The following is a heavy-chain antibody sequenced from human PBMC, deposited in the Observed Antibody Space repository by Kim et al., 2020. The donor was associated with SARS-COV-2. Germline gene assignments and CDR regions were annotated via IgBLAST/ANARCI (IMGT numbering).Heavy chain of an antibody. V-gene: IGHV3-74*01. D-gene: IGHD1-20*01. Sequence: GGSLRLSCAASGFTFSYYWMHWVRQAPGKGLVWVSRISGDGSSMTYADSVQGRFTISRDNAKNTLYLQMNSLTVEDTAVYYCVRDLARYNWNDVAFDYWG. J-gene: IGHJ4*01. CDR3: VRDLARYNWNDVAFDY. CDR2: ISGDGSSM. CDR1: GFTFSYYW.